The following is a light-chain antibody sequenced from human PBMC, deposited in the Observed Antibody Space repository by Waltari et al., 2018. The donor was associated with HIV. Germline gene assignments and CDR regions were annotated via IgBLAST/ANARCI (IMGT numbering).Light chain of an antibody. CDR3: CSDAGSFVV. CDR1: SSDVGIYNL. CDR2: EGS. V-gene: IGLV2-23*01. Sequence: QSALTQPASVSGSPGQSITISCTGTSSDVGIYNLVSWYQQNPGKAPKLMIYEGSKRPSGVSMRFSGSKSGNTASLTISGLQAEDEAHYYCCSDAGSFVVFGGGTKLTVL. J-gene: IGLJ2*01.